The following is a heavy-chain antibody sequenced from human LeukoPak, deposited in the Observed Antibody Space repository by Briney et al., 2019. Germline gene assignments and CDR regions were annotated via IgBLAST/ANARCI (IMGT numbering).Heavy chain of an antibody. CDR2: IKSKTDGGTT. J-gene: IGHJ4*02. D-gene: IGHD3-16*02. CDR3: TTGDDYIWGSYPDY. CDR1: GFTFSNSW. V-gene: IGHV3-15*01. Sequence: WGSLRLSCAASGFTFSNSWMSWVRQAPGKGLEWVGRIKSKTDGGTTDYAAPVKGRFTISRDDSKNTLYLQMNSLKTEDTAVYYCTTGDDYIWGSYPDYWGQGTLVTVSS.